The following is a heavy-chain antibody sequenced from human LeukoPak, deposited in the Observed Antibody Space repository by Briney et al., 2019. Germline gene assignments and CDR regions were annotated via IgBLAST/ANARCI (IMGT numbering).Heavy chain of an antibody. CDR3: ARKAAGKGSNFDY. CDR1: GGSLSSSSYY. V-gene: IGHV4-39*07. D-gene: IGHD6-13*01. CDR2: IYYSGST. Sequence: SETLSLTCTVSGGSLSSSSYYWGWIRQPPGKGLEWIGSIYYSGSTYYNPSLKSRVTISVDTSKNQFSLKLSSVTAADTAVYYCARKAAGKGSNFDYWGQGTLVTVSS. J-gene: IGHJ4*02.